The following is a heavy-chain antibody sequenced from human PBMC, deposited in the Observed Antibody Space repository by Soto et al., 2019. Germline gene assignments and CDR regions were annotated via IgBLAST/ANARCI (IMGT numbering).Heavy chain of an antibody. CDR1: GFSFSTYE. CDR3: AKGGWLDV. D-gene: IGHD2-15*01. Sequence: EVQLLESGGGLVQPGGSLRLACDASGFSFSTYEMTWARQAPGKGLEWVAFINPSSGTTHYADSVKGRFTISRDNSKDTLYLLLTSLRVEDTAVYYCAKGGWLDVWGQGTTVTVSS. CDR2: INPSSGTT. J-gene: IGHJ6*02. V-gene: IGHV3-23*01.